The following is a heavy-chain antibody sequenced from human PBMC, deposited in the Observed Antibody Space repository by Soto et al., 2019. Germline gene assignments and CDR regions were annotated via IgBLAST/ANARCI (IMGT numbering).Heavy chain of an antibody. D-gene: IGHD3-16*01. CDR3: ASYRGALYFES. CDR2: VFYGGT. J-gene: IGHJ4*02. Sequence: SEPLALPSSVSGRYMRSNSSSWIRQSPDKGLEWLGYVFYGGTDYNPSLGGRVSMSVETSKSQFSLKLTSVTVADTAVYYCASYRGALYFESWGPGLLVTVSS. V-gene: IGHV4-59*01. CDR1: GRYMRSNS.